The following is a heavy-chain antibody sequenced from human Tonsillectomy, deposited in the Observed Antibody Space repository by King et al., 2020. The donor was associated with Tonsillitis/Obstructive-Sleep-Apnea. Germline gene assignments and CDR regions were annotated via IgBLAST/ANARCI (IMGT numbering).Heavy chain of an antibody. CDR1: GGSISSYY. J-gene: IGHJ6*02. V-gene: IGHV4-59*01. CDR3: AREKGMVNGMDV. D-gene: IGHD2-21*01. Sequence: LQLQESGPGLVKPSETLSLTCTVSGGSISSYYWSWIRQPPGKGLEWIGYIYYSGSTNYNPSLKSRVTISVDTSKNQFSLKLSSVTAADTAVYYCAREKGMVNGMDVWGQGTTVTVSS. CDR2: IYYSGST.